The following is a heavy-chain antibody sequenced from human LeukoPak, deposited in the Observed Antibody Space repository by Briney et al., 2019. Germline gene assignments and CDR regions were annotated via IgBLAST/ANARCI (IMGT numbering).Heavy chain of an antibody. CDR2: IYYSGST. J-gene: IGHJ4*02. D-gene: IGHD6-19*01. CDR3: AGTGAVAGIFDY. V-gene: IGHV4-59*11. Sequence: SETLSLTCTVSGGSISSHYWSWIRQPPGKGLEWIGYIYYSGSTNYNPSLKSRVTISVDTSKNQFSLKLSSVTAADTAVYYCAGTGAVAGIFDYWGQGTLVTVSS. CDR1: GGSISSHY.